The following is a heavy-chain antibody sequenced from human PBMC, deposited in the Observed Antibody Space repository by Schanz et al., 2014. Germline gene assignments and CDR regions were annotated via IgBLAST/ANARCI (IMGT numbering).Heavy chain of an antibody. J-gene: IGHJ4*02. CDR3: ARGSWDNAYYFDS. V-gene: IGHV3-30*03. CDR2: ISYDGNTK. Sequence: VQLVESGGGVVQPGASLRLSCAASGFTFVTYGIHLVRQAPGKGLDWVAFISYDGNTKHYADSVKSRFTISRDNSKNTLYLQMDSLRVDDTAVYYCARGSWDNAYYFDSWGQGALLTVSS. CDR1: GFTFVTYG. D-gene: IGHD1-1*01.